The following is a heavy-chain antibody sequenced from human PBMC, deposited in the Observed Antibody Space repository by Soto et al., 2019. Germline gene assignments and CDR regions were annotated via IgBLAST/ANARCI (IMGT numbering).Heavy chain of an antibody. D-gene: IGHD3-10*01. CDR3: ATGRFSAMVRGVIMFDP. CDR2: IHYSGST. Sequence: QVLLQESGPGLVKPSETLSLTCTVSGGSISSYYWNWIRQPPGKGLEWIGYIHYSGSTNYNPSLKSRVTISVDKSKNQCSLKLSSVTAADTAVYYCATGRFSAMVRGVIMFDPWGQGTLVTVSS. J-gene: IGHJ5*02. CDR1: GGSISSYY. V-gene: IGHV4-59*01.